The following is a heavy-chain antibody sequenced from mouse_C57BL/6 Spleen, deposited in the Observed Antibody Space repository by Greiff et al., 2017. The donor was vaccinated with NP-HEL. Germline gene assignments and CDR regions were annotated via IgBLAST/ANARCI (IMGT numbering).Heavy chain of an antibody. V-gene: IGHV10-3*01. J-gene: IGHJ3*01. D-gene: IGHD3-2*02. Sequence: EVQLVESGGGLVQPKGSLKLSCAASGFTFNTYAMHWVRQAPGKGLEWVARIRSKSSNDATYYADSVKDRFTISRDDSQSMLYLQMNNLKTEDTAVYYCVRDDSSGVFAYWGQGTLVTVSA. CDR1: GFTFNTYA. CDR2: IRSKSSNDAT. CDR3: VRDDSSGVFAY.